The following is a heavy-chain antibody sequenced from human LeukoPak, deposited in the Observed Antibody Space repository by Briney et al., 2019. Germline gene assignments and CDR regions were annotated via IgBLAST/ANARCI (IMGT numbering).Heavy chain of an antibody. CDR1: GFTFSNYA. Sequence: GGSLRLSCAASGFTFSNYAMSWVRQAPGKRLEWVSVISGNGGGTLYADSVKGRFTISRDNSKTTLSLQMNSLRAEDTAVYYCAKSMATVTRGYYYYGMDVWGKGTTVTVSS. CDR3: AKSMATVTRGYYYYGMDV. J-gene: IGHJ6*04. V-gene: IGHV3-23*01. D-gene: IGHD4-17*01. CDR2: ISGNGGGT.